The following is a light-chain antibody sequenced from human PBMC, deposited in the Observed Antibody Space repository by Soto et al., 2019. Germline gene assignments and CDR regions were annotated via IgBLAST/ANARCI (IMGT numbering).Light chain of an antibody. CDR2: SAS. J-gene: IGKJ4*01. CDR1: QGIGDR. V-gene: IGKV1-12*01. CDR3: QQAYSFPRT. Sequence: DIQMTQSPSSVSASVGDRVTITCRASQGIGDRLAWYQQKPGRAPKLLIYSASSLLSGVPSRFSGSGSGTDFTLTISSRQPEDFATYLCQQAYSFPRTFGGGTKVEIK.